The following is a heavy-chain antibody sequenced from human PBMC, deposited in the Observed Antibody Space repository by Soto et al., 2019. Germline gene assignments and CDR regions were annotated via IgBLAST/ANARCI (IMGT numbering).Heavy chain of an antibody. CDR3: ARAPPGPSPRWDV. V-gene: IGHV4-30-2*06. CDR2: IYATGNT. Sequence: SETLSLTCAVSGASMSSGVHSGIWIRQSPGKVLDWIGCIYATGNTYYNPSLRSRVTISVDTSNNLFSLNVTSVTAADTAVYYCARAPPGPSPRWDVWGQGTTVTVSS. CDR1: GASMSSGVHS. J-gene: IGHJ6*02. D-gene: IGHD3-10*01.